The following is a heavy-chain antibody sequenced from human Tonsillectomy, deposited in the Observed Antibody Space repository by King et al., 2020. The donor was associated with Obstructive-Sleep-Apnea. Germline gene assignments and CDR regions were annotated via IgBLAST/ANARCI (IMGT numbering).Heavy chain of an antibody. CDR1: GFTFDDYA. Sequence: EVQLVESGGGLVQPGRPLRLSCGASGFTFDDYAMHWVRQAPGKGLEWVSGISWNSGCIGYADSAKGRFTISRDNTKNSVYLQINSLRGEDTAMYYCANDIYSGWYEGHFEYWGQGALVTVSS. J-gene: IGHJ4*02. D-gene: IGHD6-19*01. CDR2: ISWNSGCI. V-gene: IGHV3-9*01. CDR3: ANDIYSGWYEGHFEY.